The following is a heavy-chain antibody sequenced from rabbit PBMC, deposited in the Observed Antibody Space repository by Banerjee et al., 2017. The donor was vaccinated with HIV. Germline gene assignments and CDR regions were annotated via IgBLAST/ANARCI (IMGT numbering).Heavy chain of an antibody. V-gene: IGHV1S40*01. J-gene: IGHJ4*01. D-gene: IGHD1-1*01. CDR2: IDTGSGST. CDR3: ARDPNPNNFVYCGL. Sequence: QSLEESGGDLVKPEGSLTLTCTASGFSFSRGYYMCWVRQGPWKGLEWIGCIDTGSGSTYCASWAKGRFTITRSASLITVTLQMTSLTAADTSTYFCARDPNPNNFVYCGLWGPGTLVTVS. CDR1: GFSFSRGYY.